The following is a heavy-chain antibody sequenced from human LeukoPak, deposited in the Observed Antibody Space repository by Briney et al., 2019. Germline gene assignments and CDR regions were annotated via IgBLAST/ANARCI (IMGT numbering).Heavy chain of an antibody. J-gene: IGHJ3*02. CDR2: IYYSGST. Sequence: SETLSLTCTVSGGSISSGGYYWSWIRQHPGKGLEWIGYIYYSGSTYYNPSLKSRVTISVDTSKNQFSLKLSSVTAADTAVYYCARGAEVVVPAATIKEDAFDIWGQGTMVTVSS. CDR3: ARGAEVVVPAATIKEDAFDI. CDR1: GGSISSGGYY. D-gene: IGHD2-2*01. V-gene: IGHV4-31*03.